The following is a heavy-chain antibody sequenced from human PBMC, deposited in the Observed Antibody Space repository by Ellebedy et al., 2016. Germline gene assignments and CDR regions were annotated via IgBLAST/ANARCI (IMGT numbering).Heavy chain of an antibody. CDR2: INSDGTII. Sequence: GESLKISCAASGFTLSSYWMEWVRQAPGEGLVWVSLINSDGTIIKYADSVKGRFTISRDNSKNTLYLQMNSLRAEDTAVYYCARGYGITGFFYGMDVWGQGTTVTVSS. CDR3: ARGYGITGFFYGMDV. CDR1: GFTLSSYW. D-gene: IGHD1-20*01. J-gene: IGHJ6*02. V-gene: IGHV3-74*03.